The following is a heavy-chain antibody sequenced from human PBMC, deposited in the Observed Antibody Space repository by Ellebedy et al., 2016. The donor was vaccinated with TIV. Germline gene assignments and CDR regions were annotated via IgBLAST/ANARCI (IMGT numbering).Heavy chain of an antibody. CDR2: IFWDDDK. Sequence: SGPTLVKPTQTLTLTCTFSGFSLNTSGVGVGWIRQTPGKALEWLAIIFWDDDKRYSPSLNNRLTIAKDTSKNEVVLTLTNVDPVDTATYYCAHRHTELGFLEWLDFGLDVWGQGTTVTVSS. CDR1: GFSLNTSGVG. J-gene: IGHJ6*02. D-gene: IGHD3-3*01. CDR3: AHRHTELGFLEWLDFGLDV. V-gene: IGHV2-5*02.